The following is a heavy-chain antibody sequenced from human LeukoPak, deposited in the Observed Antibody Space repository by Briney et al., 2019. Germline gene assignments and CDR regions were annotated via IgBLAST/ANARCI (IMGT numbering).Heavy chain of an antibody. Sequence: PSETLSLTCTVSGGSISSYYWSWIRQPPGKGLEWIGYIYYSGSTNYNPSLKSRVTISVDTSKNQFSLKLSSVTAADTAVYYCARGGRIFGVDFVSYYYYGMDVWGQGTTVTVSS. D-gene: IGHD3-3*01. CDR3: ARGGRIFGVDFVSYYYYGMDV. J-gene: IGHJ6*02. CDR1: GGSISSYY. V-gene: IGHV4-59*12. CDR2: IYYSGST.